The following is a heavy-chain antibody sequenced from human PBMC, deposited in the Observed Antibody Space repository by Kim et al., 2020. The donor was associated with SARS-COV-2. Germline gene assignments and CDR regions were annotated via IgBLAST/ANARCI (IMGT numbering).Heavy chain of an antibody. Sequence: SETLSLTCTVSGGSISSSSYYWGWIRQPPGKGLEWIGSIYYSGSTYYNPSLKSRVTISVDTSKNQFSLKLSSVTAADTAVYYCASECSGCYSDDWGQGTL. CDR3: ASECSGCYSDD. D-gene: IGHD2-15*01. CDR2: IYYSGST. V-gene: IGHV4-39*07. J-gene: IGHJ4*02. CDR1: GGSISSSSYY.